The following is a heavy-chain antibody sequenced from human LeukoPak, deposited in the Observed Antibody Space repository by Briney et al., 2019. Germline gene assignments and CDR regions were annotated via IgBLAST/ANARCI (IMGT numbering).Heavy chain of an antibody. CDR2: IYYSGST. J-gene: IGHJ6*02. CDR3: ARGSSSINYYGMDV. V-gene: IGHV4-59*13. CDR1: GGSISSYY. D-gene: IGHD6-6*01. Sequence: PSETLSLTCTVSGGSISSYYWSWIRQPPGKGLEWIGYIYYSGSTNYSPSLKSRVTISVDTSKNQFSLKLSSVTAEDTAVYYCARGSSSINYYGMDVWGQGTTVTVSS.